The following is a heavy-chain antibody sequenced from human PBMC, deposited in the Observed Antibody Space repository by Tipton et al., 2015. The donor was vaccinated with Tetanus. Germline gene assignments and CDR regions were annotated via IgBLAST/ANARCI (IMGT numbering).Heavy chain of an antibody. CDR2: VYYTGST. D-gene: IGHD6-13*01. CDR3: ARDPGIASAGLWFDP. Sequence: TLSLTCTVSGGSIASQYWSWIRQPAGKGLEWIGYVYYTGSTNHNPSLKSRVTISMDRSKNQISLQLTSVTAADTAVYFCARDPGIASAGLWFDPWGQGTLVTVSS. J-gene: IGHJ5*02. CDR1: GGSIASQY. V-gene: IGHV4-59*11.